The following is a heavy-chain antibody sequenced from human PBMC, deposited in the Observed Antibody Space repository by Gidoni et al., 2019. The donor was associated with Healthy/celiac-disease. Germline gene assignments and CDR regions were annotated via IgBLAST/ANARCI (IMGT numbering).Heavy chain of an antibody. V-gene: IGHV4-31*03. D-gene: IGHD3-3*01. CDR1: GGSVSSAGYY. CDR3: ARVANELRFLVDAMDV. CDR2: IYHSGTT. J-gene: IGHJ6*02. Sequence: QVQLQESGPALVKPSPLLSLTCTVSGGSVSSAGYYGHWIRQHPGKGLEWIGYIYHSGTTYYNPTLKGRITISVDTSKDQFSLKLSSVTAADTAVYYGARVANELRFLVDAMDVWGQGTTVTVSS.